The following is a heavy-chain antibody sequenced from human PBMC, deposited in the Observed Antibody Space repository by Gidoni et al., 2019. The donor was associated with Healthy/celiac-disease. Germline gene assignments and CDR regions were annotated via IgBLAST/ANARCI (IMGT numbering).Heavy chain of an antibody. CDR2: IIPIFGTA. Sequence: QVQLVQSGAEVQKPGSSVKVSCKASGGTFSSYALSWVRPAPGQGREWMGGIIPIFGTANYAQKFQGRVTITADESTSTAYMELSSLRSEDTAVYYCARDITMVRGAFDPWGQGTLVTVSS. J-gene: IGHJ5*02. V-gene: IGHV1-69*01. D-gene: IGHD3-10*01. CDR3: ARDITMVRGAFDP. CDR1: GGTFSSYA.